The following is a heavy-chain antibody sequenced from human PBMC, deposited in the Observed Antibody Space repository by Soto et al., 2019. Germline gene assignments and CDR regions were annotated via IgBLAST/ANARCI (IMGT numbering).Heavy chain of an antibody. CDR3: AIDGLGVYIWGSYPKEVYYFDY. Sequence: VASVKVSCKASGYTFTGYYMHWVRQAPGQGLEWIGWINPNSGGTNYAQKFQGWVTMTRDTSISTAYMVLSRLRSDDTAVYYCAIDGLGVYIWGSYPKEVYYFDYWGQGTLVTVSS. D-gene: IGHD3-16*01. CDR2: INPNSGGT. CDR1: GYTFTGYY. V-gene: IGHV1-2*04. J-gene: IGHJ4*02.